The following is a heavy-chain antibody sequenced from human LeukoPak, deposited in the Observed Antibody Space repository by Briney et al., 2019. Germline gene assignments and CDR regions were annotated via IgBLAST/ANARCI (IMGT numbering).Heavy chain of an antibody. J-gene: IGHJ4*02. CDR2: ISGSGGST. CDR3: ARGRSHAY. D-gene: IGHD3-10*01. Sequence: GGSLRLSCAASGFTFSTYAMSWVRQAPGKGLEWVSAISGSGGSTYYADSVKGRFTISRDNAKNSLYLQMNNLRAEDTAVYYCARGRSHAYWGQGTLVTVSS. CDR1: GFTFSTYA. V-gene: IGHV3-23*01.